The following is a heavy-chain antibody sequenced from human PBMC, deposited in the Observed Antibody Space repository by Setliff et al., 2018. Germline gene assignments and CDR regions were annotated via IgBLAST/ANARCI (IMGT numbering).Heavy chain of an antibody. CDR2: IIPIFGTA. Sequence: GASVKVSCTATGGTFSSYAISWVRQAPGQGLEWMGGIIPIFGTATYAQKFQGWVTMTRDTSISTAYMELSRLRSDDTAVYYCARDFSTAAGTGRLYYYYGMDVWGQGTTVTVSS. D-gene: IGHD6-13*01. J-gene: IGHJ6*02. V-gene: IGHV1-69*05. CDR1: GGTFSSYA. CDR3: ARDFSTAAGTGRLYYYYGMDV.